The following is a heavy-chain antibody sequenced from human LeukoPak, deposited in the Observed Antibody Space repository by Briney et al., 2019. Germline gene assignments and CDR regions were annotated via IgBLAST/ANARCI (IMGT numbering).Heavy chain of an antibody. Sequence: GRSLRLSCAASGFTFSSYGMHWVRQAPGKGLEWVALIWYDGSNKYYADSVRGRLTISRDNSKNTLYLQMNSLRAEDTAVYYCAREGPRGNSQFDYWGQGTLVTVSS. J-gene: IGHJ4*02. CDR2: IWYDGSNK. CDR1: GFTFSSYG. D-gene: IGHD2/OR15-2a*01. V-gene: IGHV3-33*01. CDR3: AREGPRGNSQFDY.